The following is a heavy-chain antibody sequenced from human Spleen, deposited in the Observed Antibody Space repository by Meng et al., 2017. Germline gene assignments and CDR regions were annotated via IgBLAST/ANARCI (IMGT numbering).Heavy chain of an antibody. D-gene: IGHD3-16*01. CDR1: GGSISSGRYY. Sequence: QVAVQGSGPGLGKPSEPPSLSWAVSGGSISSGRYYWNWIRQPPGKGLEWIGSVYYSGITYYNPSLESRVTISVDTSKNQFSLKLSSVTAADTAVYYCARDLWELRYKAPFDPWGQGILVTVSS. CDR3: ARDLWELRYKAPFDP. V-gene: IGHV4-39*07. CDR2: VYYSGIT. J-gene: IGHJ5*02.